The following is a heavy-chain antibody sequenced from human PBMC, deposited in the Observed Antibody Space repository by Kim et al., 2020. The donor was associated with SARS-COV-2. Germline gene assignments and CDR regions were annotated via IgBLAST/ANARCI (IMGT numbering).Heavy chain of an antibody. CDR3: ARSDVGWHGLNYYYYGMDV. CDR1: GFTFSSYS. CDR2: ISSSSSYI. D-gene: IGHD2-15*01. Sequence: GGSLRLSCAASGFTFSSYSMNWVRQAPGKGLEWVSSISSSSSYIYYADSVKGRFTISRDNAKNSLYLQMNSLRAEDTAVYYCARSDVGWHGLNYYYYGMDVWGQGTTVTVSS. J-gene: IGHJ6*02. V-gene: IGHV3-21*01.